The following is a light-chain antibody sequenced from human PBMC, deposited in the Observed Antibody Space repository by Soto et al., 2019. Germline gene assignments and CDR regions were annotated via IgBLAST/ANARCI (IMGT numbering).Light chain of an antibody. Sequence: DIQMTQSPSTLSASVGDRVTISCRASQNISHWLAWFQQKPGKAPNLLIYGVFNLASGVPSRFSGTGSGTEFTLTISSLRPDDFATYYCQQYGGYSWTVGHGPKVEIK. J-gene: IGKJ1*01. CDR1: QNISHW. CDR3: QQYGGYSWT. CDR2: GVF. V-gene: IGKV1-5*03.